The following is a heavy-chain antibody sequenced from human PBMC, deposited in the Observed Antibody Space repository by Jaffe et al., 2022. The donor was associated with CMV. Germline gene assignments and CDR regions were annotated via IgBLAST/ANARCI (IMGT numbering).Heavy chain of an antibody. CDR1: GFTFSNAW. V-gene: IGHV3-15*01. J-gene: IGHJ6*02. Sequence: EVQLVESGGGLVKPGGSLRLSCAASGFTFSNAWMSWVRQAPGKGLEWVGRIKSKTDGGTTDYAAPVKGRFTISRDDSKNTLYLQMNSLKTEDTAVYYCTTEGRVGYNWNYYVGYYYGMDVWGQGTTVTVSS. CDR3: TTEGRVGYNWNYYVGYYYGMDV. CDR2: IKSKTDGGTT. D-gene: IGHD1-7*01.